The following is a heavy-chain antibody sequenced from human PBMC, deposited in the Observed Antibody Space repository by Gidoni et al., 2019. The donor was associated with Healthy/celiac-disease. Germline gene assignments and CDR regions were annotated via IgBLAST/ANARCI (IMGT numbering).Heavy chain of an antibody. Sequence: VKPSETLSLTCTVSGGPISSYYWSWIRQPPGKGLEWIGYIYYSGSTHYTPSLTSRVTISVDTSHNQFSLKLSSVTAADTAVYYCARVFYDFWSGYYTSGFMDVWGQGTTVTVSS. CDR2: IYYSGST. D-gene: IGHD3-3*01. CDR3: ARVFYDFWSGYYTSGFMDV. J-gene: IGHJ6*02. CDR1: GGPISSYY. V-gene: IGHV4-59*01.